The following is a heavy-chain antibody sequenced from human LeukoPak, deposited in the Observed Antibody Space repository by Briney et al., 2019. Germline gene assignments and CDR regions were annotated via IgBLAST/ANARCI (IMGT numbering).Heavy chain of an antibody. V-gene: IGHV1-46*01. Sequence: ASVKVSCKASGFTFTNYYMHWVRQAPGQGLEWMGPINPNGRSTSYPQKFQGRVTMTRDTSTSTVYMELSSLRSEDTAVYYCARGPSGAFDIWGQGTMVTVSS. CDR2: INPNGRST. CDR3: ARGPSGAFDI. CDR1: GFTFTNYY. J-gene: IGHJ3*02.